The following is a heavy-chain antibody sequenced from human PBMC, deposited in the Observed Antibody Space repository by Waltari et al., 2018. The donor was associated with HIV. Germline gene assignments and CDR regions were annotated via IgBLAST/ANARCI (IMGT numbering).Heavy chain of an antibody. CDR1: VW. CDR2: IKTKGDGGAT. V-gene: IGHV3-15*01. Sequence: VWISWVRQAPGKGLEWVGRIKTKGDGGATDYAAAVKGRFTISRDDSKNTVYLQMNSLKIEDTAVYYCTSEEDYGSGSHFDYWGQGTLVTVSS. CDR3: TSEEDYGSGSHFDY. D-gene: IGHD3-10*01. J-gene: IGHJ4*02.